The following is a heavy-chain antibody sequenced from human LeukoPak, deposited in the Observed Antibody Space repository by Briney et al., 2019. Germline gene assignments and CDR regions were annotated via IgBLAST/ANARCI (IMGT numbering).Heavy chain of an antibody. D-gene: IGHD3-9*01. Sequence: SETLSLTCTVSGGSISSSNYYWSWIRQPPGKGLEWIGEINHSGSTNYNPSLKSRVTISVDTSKNQFSLKLSSVTAADTAVYYCARRPRQTGREDFYFYYMDVWGKGTTVTVSS. CDR1: GGSISSSNYY. CDR2: INHSGST. J-gene: IGHJ6*03. V-gene: IGHV4-39*07. CDR3: ARRPRQTGREDFYFYYMDV.